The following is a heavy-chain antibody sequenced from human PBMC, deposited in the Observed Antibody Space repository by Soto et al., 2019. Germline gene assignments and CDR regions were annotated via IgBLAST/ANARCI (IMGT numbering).Heavy chain of an antibody. J-gene: IGHJ4*02. V-gene: IGHV3-23*01. Sequence: PWGSLRLSCAASGFTFSSYAMSWVRQAPGKGLEWVSAISGSGGSTYYADSVKGRFTISRDNSKNTLYLQMNSLRAEDTAVYYCAKDHSGYYTWDYWGQGTLVTVSS. CDR2: ISGSGGST. CDR1: GFTFSSYA. CDR3: AKDHSGYYTWDY. D-gene: IGHD3-3*01.